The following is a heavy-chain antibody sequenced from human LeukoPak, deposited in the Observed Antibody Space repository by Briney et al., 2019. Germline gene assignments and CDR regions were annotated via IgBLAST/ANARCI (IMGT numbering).Heavy chain of an antibody. CDR1: GLSFGNYW. D-gene: IGHD5-18*01. Sequence: PGGSLRLSCAVSGLSFGNYWMHWVRQAPGKGLVWVARTNLHGTTVDYADSVKGRFTISRDNAKNTMFLQMNSLRAEDTAVYYCASGYTYVRLGDHWGQGTLVTVSS. CDR3: ASGYTYVRLGDH. V-gene: IGHV3-74*01. CDR2: TNLHGTTV. J-gene: IGHJ4*02.